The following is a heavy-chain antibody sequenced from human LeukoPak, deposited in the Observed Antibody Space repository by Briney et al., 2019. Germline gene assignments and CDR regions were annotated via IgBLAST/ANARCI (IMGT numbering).Heavy chain of an antibody. CDR2: IYYSGST. Sequence: PSETLSLTCTVSGGSISSSSYYWGWIRQPPGKGLEWIGSIYYSGSTYYNPSLKSRVTISVDTSKNQFSLKLSSVTAADTAVYYCARLYGSGSYGVDYWGQGTLVTVSS. D-gene: IGHD3-10*01. J-gene: IGHJ4*02. V-gene: IGHV4-39*07. CDR1: GGSISSSSYY. CDR3: ARLYGSGSYGVDY.